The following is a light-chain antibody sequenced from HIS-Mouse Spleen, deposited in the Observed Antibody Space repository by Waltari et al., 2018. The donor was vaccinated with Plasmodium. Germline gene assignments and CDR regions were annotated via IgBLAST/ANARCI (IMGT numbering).Light chain of an antibody. V-gene: IGKV3-20*01. CDR2: GAS. J-gene: IGKJ1*01. Sequence: EIVLTQSPGTLSLSPGERATLSCRASQSVSSSDLAWYQQKPGQAPRLLSYGASSRATGIPDRFSGSGSGTDFTLTISRLEPEDFAVYYCQQYGSSSWTFGQGTKVEIK. CDR1: QSVSSSD. CDR3: QQYGSSSWT.